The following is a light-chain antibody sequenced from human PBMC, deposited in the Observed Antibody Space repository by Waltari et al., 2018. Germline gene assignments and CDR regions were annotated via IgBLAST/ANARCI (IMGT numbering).Light chain of an antibody. CDR3: AAWDDSLNAYV. V-gene: IGLV1-44*01. CDR2: TNN. J-gene: IGLJ1*01. CDR1: SSNTGRRP. Sequence: QSVLTQPPSASGTSGQTVTISCSGSSSNTGRRPPNWYQQVPGTAPKLLINTNNQRPSWVPDRFVGPRSGNSASLAISGLQSEDEADYYCAAWDDSLNAYVFATGTRVTVL.